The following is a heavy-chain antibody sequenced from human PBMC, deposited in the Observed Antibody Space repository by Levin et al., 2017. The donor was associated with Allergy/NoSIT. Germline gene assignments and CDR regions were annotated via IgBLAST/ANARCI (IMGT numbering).Heavy chain of an antibody. V-gene: IGHV4-59*01. Sequence: PSETLSLTCTVSGGSINNYYWTWIRQPPGKGLEWIGYIYYSGSTNYNPSLRSRVTMSVGTSKNQFSLKLTSVTAADTAVYYCARAAPLDRRSGSCYGLDFWGQGSLVTVSS. J-gene: IGHJ4*02. CDR1: GGSINNYY. D-gene: IGHD2-15*01. CDR2: IYYSGST. CDR3: ARAAPLDRRSGSCYGLDF.